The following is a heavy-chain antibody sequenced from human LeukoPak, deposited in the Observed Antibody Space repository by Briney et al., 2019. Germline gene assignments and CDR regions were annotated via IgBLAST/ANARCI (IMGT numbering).Heavy chain of an antibody. J-gene: IGHJ5*02. CDR3: ARTGYYLADWFDP. Sequence: SETLSLTCTVSGGSISSYYWSWIRQPPGKGLEWIGYIYYSGSTNYNPSLKSRVTISVDTSKNQFSLKLSSVTAADTAVYYCARTGYYLADWFDPWGQGTLVTVSS. CDR1: GGSISSYY. V-gene: IGHV4-59*01. CDR2: IYYSGST. D-gene: IGHD2-8*01.